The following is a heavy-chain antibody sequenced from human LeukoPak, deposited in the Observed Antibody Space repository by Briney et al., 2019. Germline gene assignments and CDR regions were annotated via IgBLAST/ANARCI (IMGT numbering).Heavy chain of an antibody. CDR3: AKDRDGGSNTKAKGFDY. V-gene: IGHV3-23*01. D-gene: IGHD4-23*01. CDR2: ISAGGGTT. Sequence: PGGSLRLSCAASGFTFSTYAMRWVRQAPGKGLEWVSGISAGGGTTYYADSVKGRFTISRDKSHSTLYLQMNSLRAEDTAVYYCAKDRDGGSNTKAKGFDYWGQGTLVTVSS. J-gene: IGHJ4*02. CDR1: GFTFSTYA.